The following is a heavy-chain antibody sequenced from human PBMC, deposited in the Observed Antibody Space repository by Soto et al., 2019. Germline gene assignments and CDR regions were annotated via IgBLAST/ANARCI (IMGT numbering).Heavy chain of an antibody. J-gene: IGHJ4*02. CDR3: VTGTTRITGSWQR. Sequence: GGSLRLSCAASGFTFSSFAMNWVRQAPGKGLEWVSTISGSGDITYYADSVKGRFTISRDNSKNTLYLQMNSLRAEDTAVYHWVTGTTRITGSWQRWGQVTLVTVSP. V-gene: IGHV3-23*01. CDR2: ISGSGDIT. CDR1: GFTFSSFA. D-gene: IGHD6-13*01.